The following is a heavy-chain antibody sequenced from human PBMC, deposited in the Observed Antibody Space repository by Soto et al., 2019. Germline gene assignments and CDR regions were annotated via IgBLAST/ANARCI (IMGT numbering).Heavy chain of an antibody. V-gene: IGHV4-31*03. CDR1: GGSVNNANYF. CDR2: IYYSGST. CDR3: ARDADYGGSRGGMDV. Sequence: QVRLEESGPGLVKPSETLSLICSVSGGSVNNANYFWNWIRHHPANGLEWIGYIYYSGSTRYNPSFKTRATLSIDTSKNQFSLRLNSVTVADTAVSFCARDADYGGSRGGMDVWGRGTTVTVSS. J-gene: IGHJ6*02. D-gene: IGHD4-17*01.